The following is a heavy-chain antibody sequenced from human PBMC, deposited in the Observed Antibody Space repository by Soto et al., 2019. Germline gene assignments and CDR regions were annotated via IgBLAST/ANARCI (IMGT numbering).Heavy chain of an antibody. D-gene: IGHD3-9*01. CDR3: AKSAGGGRTYYDILTGYQIWYYGMDV. CDR2: ISGSGGST. J-gene: IGHJ6*02. CDR1: GFTFSSYA. Sequence: EVQLLESGGGLVQPGGSLRLSCAASGFTFSSYAMSWVRQAPGKGLEWVSAISGSGGSTYYADSVKGRFTISRDNSKNTLYLQMNSLRAEDTAVYYCAKSAGGGRTYYDILTGYQIWYYGMDVWGQGTTVTVSS. V-gene: IGHV3-23*01.